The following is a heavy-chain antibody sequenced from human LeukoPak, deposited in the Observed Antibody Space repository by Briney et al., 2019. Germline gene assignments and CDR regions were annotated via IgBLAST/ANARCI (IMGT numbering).Heavy chain of an antibody. V-gene: IGHV4-38-2*01. CDR2: IHHSGIT. CDR3: ARQYTSGSGYYFDY. CDR1: TYSISSGYY. J-gene: IGHJ4*02. D-gene: IGHD6-25*01. Sequence: SETLSLTCAVSTYSISSGYYWGWIRQPPGKGLEWIASIHHSGITYYNPSLKSRVTISVDTSKNHFSLKLSSVTAADSAGYYCARQYTSGSGYYFDYWGQGALVSVSS.